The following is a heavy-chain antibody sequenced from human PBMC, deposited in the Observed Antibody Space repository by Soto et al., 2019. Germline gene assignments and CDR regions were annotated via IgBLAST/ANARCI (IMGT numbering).Heavy chain of an antibody. D-gene: IGHD6-13*01. CDR3: ARLLPLYSSSSGFDP. V-gene: IGHV4-61*01. CDR1: GGSISSCSYY. Sequence: SETLSLTCAVSGGSISSCSYYWSWIRQPPGKGLEWIGYIYYSGSTNYNPSLKSRVTISVDTSKNQFSLKLSSVTAADTAVYYCARLLPLYSSSSGFDPWGQGTLVTVSS. J-gene: IGHJ5*02. CDR2: IYYSGST.